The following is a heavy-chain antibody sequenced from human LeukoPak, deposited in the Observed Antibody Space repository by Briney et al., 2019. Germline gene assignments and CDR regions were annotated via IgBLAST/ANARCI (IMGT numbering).Heavy chain of an antibody. V-gene: IGHV1-69*05. J-gene: IGHJ6*02. D-gene: IGHD3-3*01. CDR2: IIPIFGTA. Sequence: SVNVSCKASGGTFSSYAISWVRQAPGQGLEWMGGIIPIFGTANYAQKFQGRVTMTRDTSTSTVYMELSSLRSEDTAVYYCARDQYDFWSGYDAYGMDVWGQGTTVTVSS. CDR3: ARDQYDFWSGYDAYGMDV. CDR1: GGTFSSYA.